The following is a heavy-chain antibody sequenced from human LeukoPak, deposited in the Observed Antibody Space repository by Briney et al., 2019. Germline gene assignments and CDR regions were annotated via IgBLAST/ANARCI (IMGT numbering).Heavy chain of an antibody. CDR3: AREGVYCSGGSCYSYYYYMDV. D-gene: IGHD2-15*01. V-gene: IGHV4-61*02. CDR2: IYTSGST. CDR1: GNSISSGDNY. Sequence: PSQTLSLTCTVSGNSISSGDNYWSWIRQPAGKGLEWIGRIYTSGSTYYNPSLKSRVTISVDTSKSQFSLKLSSVTAADTAVYYCAREGVYCSGGSCYSYYYYMDVWGKGTTVTVSS. J-gene: IGHJ6*03.